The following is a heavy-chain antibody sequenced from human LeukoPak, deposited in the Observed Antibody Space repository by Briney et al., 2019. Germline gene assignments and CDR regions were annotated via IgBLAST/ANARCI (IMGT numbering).Heavy chain of an antibody. CDR3: ARIPVAATDFDY. CDR2: IYHSGST. Sequence: SETLPLTCTASGYSISSGYYWGWIRQPPGKGLEWIGSIYHSGSTYYNPSLKSRVTISVDTSKNQFSLKLSSVTAADTAVYYCARIPVAATDFDYWGQGTLVTVSS. D-gene: IGHD6-25*01. CDR1: GYSISSGYY. V-gene: IGHV4-38-2*02. J-gene: IGHJ4*02.